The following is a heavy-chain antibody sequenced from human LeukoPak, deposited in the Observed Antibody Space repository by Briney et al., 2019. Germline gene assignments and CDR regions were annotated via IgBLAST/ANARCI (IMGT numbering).Heavy chain of an antibody. CDR2: INHSGST. J-gene: IGHJ4*02. CDR3: ARGDSYGYPYFDY. D-gene: IGHD5-18*01. V-gene: IGHV4-34*01. CDR1: GGSFSGYY. Sequence: KPSETLSLTCAVYGGSFSGYYWGWIRQPPGKGLEWIGEINHSGSTNYNPSLKSRVTISVDTSKNQFSLKLSSVTAADTAVYYCARGDSYGYPYFDYWGQGTLVTVSS.